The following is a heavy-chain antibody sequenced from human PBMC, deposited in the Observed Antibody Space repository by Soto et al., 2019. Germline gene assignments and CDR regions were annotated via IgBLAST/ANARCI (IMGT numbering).Heavy chain of an antibody. V-gene: IGHV1-69*06. J-gene: IGHJ6*02. CDR3: AFHDSVGTWTSDHRGLTDV. D-gene: IGHD1-26*01. CDR1: GGTFSSYA. CDR2: IIPIFGTA. Sequence: SVKVSCKASGGTFSSYAISWVRQAPGQGLEWMGGIIPIFGTANYAQKFQGRVTITADKSTSTAYMELRSLRSEDTAVYYCAFHDSVGTWTSDHRGLTDVWGQGTKVTVYS.